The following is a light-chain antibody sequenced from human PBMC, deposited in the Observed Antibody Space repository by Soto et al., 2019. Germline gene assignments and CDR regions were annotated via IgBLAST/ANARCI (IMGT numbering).Light chain of an antibody. V-gene: IGKV2D-30*01. CDR3: MQGTPLLT. J-gene: IGKJ4*01. Sequence: DVVMTQSPLSLPVTLGQPASISCRSSQSLVYRDGNTYLNWFQQRPGQSPMRLIYKVSNWDSGVSDSFSGSGEGTDFTLKIRRVGAEDVGVYYCMQGTPLLTCGVGSKVEVK. CDR2: KVS. CDR1: QSLVYRDGNTY.